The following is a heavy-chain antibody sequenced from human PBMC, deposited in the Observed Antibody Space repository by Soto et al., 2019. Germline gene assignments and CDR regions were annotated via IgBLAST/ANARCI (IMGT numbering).Heavy chain of an antibody. V-gene: IGHV3-30*03. CDR2: LSYEGSEE. Sequence: QVRLVESGGGVVQPGRSLRLSCAASGFNFGVFGMHWVRQAPGKGLEWLSVLSYEGSEEYYADSVRGRFTISRDKSKNTRFLQMDSLRVDDTGVYYCALTRRSSLLEVAGPGFEYWGQGTLVTVS. CDR1: GFNFGVFG. CDR3: ALTRRSSLLEVAGPGFEY. J-gene: IGHJ4*02. D-gene: IGHD6-19*01.